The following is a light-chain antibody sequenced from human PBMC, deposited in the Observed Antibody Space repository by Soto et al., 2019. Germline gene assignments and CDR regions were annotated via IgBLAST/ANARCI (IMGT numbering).Light chain of an antibody. CDR2: AAS. J-gene: IGKJ1*01. Sequence: DIQMTQSPSSLSASVGDRVTITCRASQSISSYLNWYQQKPGKAPKLLIYAASSLQSGVPSRFRGSGSGTEFTLIISSLQPEDFATYYCQQSYSTPRTFGQGTKVEIK. V-gene: IGKV1-39*01. CDR3: QQSYSTPRT. CDR1: QSISSY.